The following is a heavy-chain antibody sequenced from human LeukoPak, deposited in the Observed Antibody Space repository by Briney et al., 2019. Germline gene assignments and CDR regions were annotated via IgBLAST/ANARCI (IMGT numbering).Heavy chain of an antibody. J-gene: IGHJ4*02. CDR3: AREGYYGSGSKRVSFFDY. D-gene: IGHD3-10*01. V-gene: IGHV3-66*02. CDR2: IYSGGST. Sequence: GGSLRLSCAASGFTVSSNYMSWVRQAPGKGLEWVSVIYSGGSTYYADSVKGRITISRDNSKNTLYLQMNSLRAEDTAVYYCAREGYYGSGSKRVSFFDYWGQGTLVTVSS. CDR1: GFTVSSNY.